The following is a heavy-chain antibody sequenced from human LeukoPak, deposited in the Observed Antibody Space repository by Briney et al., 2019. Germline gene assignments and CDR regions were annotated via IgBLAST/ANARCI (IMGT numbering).Heavy chain of an antibody. CDR2: INPNSGGT. V-gene: IGHV1-2*02. Sequence: ASVKVSCNASAYTFTGYYMDWVRQAPAQGIEWMGWINPNSGGTNYAQKFQGRVTMTRDTSISTVYMEVSWLTSDDTAIYYCARADRLHGGPYLIGPWGQGTLVTVSS. D-gene: IGHD2-21*01. CDR1: AYTFTGYY. CDR3: ARADRLHGGPYLIGP. J-gene: IGHJ5*02.